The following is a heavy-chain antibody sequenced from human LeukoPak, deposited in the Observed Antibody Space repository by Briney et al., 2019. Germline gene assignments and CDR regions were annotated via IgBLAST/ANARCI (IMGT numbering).Heavy chain of an antibody. V-gene: IGHV1-2*02. CDR1: GYTFTGYY. J-gene: IGHJ5*02. CDR2: INPNSGGT. D-gene: IGHD2-2*01. Sequence: GASVKVSFKASGYTFTGYYMHWVRQAPGQGVEWMGWINPNSGGTNYAQKFQGRVTMTRDTSISTAYMELSRLRSDDTAVYYCARGIVVVPAAMRWWFDPWGQGTLVTVSS. CDR3: ARGIVVVPAAMRWWFDP.